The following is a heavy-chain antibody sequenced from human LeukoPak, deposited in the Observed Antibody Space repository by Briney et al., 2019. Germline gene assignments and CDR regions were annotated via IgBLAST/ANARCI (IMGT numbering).Heavy chain of an antibody. CDR2: INHSGST. V-gene: IGHV4-34*01. CDR3: ARGGSYWWEGKKIFDY. J-gene: IGHJ4*02. D-gene: IGHD1-26*01. CDR1: GGSFSGYY. Sequence: SETLSLTCAVYGGSFSGYYWSWIRQPPGKGLEWIGEINHSGSTNYNPSLKSRVTISVDTSKNQFSLKLSSVTAADTAVYYCARGGSYWWEGKKIFDYWGQGTLVTVSS.